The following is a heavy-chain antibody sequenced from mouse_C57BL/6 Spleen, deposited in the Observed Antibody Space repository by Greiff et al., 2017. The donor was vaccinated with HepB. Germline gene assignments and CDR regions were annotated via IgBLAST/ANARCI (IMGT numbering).Heavy chain of an antibody. CDR3: ARVGDYDGGFAY. J-gene: IGHJ3*01. D-gene: IGHD2-4*01. CDR2: ISYSGST. V-gene: IGHV3-1*01. Sequence: VQLKQSGPGMVKPSQSLSLTCTVTGYSITSGYDWHWIRHFPGNKLEWMGYISYSGSTNYNPSLKSRISITHDTSKNHFFLKLNSVTTEDTATYYCARVGDYDGGFAYWGQGTLVTVSA. CDR1: GYSITSGYD.